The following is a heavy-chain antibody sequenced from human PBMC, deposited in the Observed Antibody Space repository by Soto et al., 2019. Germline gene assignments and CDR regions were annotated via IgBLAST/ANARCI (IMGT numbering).Heavy chain of an antibody. CDR2: INHSGST. D-gene: IGHD2-8*02. CDR1: GGSISSGGYS. Sequence: SETLSLTCAFSGGSISSGGYSLSWIRQPPGTGLEWIGEINHSGSTNYNPSLKSRVTISVDTSKNQFSLKLTSVTAADTAVYYCARDKITGLFDYWGQGTLVTVSS. J-gene: IGHJ4*02. CDR3: ARDKITGLFDY. V-gene: IGHV4-34*01.